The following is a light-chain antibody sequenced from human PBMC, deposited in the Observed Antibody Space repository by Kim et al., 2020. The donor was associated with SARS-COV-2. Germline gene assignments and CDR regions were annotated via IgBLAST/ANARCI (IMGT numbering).Light chain of an antibody. V-gene: IGKV3-11*01. CDR2: DIS. J-gene: IGKJ4*01. Sequence: WSPVEGATLYCRASQSIGGQLGWYQQKPGQAPRLLIFDISNRAAGIPARFSGSGSETDFALTINSLEPEDFAVYFCQQRADWPLTFGGGTKVDIK. CDR3: QQRADWPLT. CDR1: QSIGGQ.